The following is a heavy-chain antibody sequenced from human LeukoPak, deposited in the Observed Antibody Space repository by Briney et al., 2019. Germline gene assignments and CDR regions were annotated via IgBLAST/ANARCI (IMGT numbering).Heavy chain of an antibody. D-gene: IGHD3-22*01. CDR3: ARDRRPYYYDSSGYSFDY. CDR2: IYYSGST. Sequence: SETLSLTCTVSGGSISSSSYYWGWIRQPPGKGLEWIGSIYYSGSTYYNPSLKSRVTISVDTSKNQFSLKLSSVTAADTAVYYCARDRRPYYYDSSGYSFDYWGQGTLVTVSS. V-gene: IGHV4-39*07. J-gene: IGHJ4*02. CDR1: GGSISSSSYY.